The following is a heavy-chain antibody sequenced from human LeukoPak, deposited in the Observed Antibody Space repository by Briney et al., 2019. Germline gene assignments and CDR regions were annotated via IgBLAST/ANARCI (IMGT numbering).Heavy chain of an antibody. CDR2: ISGGTT. CDR1: GFTFGDYL. CDR3: SRGSGWLSVY. J-gene: IGHJ4*02. V-gene: IGHV3-49*03. D-gene: IGHD6-19*01. Sequence: GGSLRLSCTASGFTFGDYLMSWFRQAPGKGLEWIGFISGGTTEYAASVKGRFTISRDDSTSIAYLQMNSLTTEDTAVYYCSRGSGWLSVYWGQGTLVTVS.